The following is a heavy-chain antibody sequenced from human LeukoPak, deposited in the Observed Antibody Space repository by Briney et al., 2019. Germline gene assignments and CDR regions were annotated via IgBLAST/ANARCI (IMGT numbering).Heavy chain of an antibody. Sequence: SETLSLTCTVSGGSIRSGAYSWSWIRQPPGKGLEWIGEIYHSGSTNYNPSLKSRVTISVDKSKNQFSLKLSSVTAADTAVYYCASLAYYYDSSGYYLDYWGQGTLVTVSS. J-gene: IGHJ4*02. D-gene: IGHD3-22*01. CDR2: IYHSGST. V-gene: IGHV4-30-2*01. CDR1: GGSIRSGAYS. CDR3: ASLAYYYDSSGYYLDY.